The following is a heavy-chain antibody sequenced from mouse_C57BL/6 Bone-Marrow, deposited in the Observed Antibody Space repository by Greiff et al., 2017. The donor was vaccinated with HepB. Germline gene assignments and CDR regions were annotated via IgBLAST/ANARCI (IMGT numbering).Heavy chain of an antibody. CDR3: ARGAGGLFDY. V-gene: IGHV3-1*01. CDR1: GYSITSGYD. CDR2: ISYSGST. J-gene: IGHJ2*01. Sequence: EVQGVESGPGMVKPSQSLSLTCTVTGYSITSGYDWHWIRHFPGNKLEWMGYISYSGSTNYNPSLKSRISITHDTSKNHFFLKLNSVTTEDTATYYCARGAGGLFDYWGQGTTLTVSS.